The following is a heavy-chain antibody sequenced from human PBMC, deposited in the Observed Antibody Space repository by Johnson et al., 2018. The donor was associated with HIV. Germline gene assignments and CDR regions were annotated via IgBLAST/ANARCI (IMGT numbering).Heavy chain of an antibody. CDR2: IWYDGTNK. CDR1: GFTFSNYW. V-gene: IGHV3-33*08. CDR3: ARLPSGYYRDTFII. J-gene: IGHJ3*02. D-gene: IGHD6-25*01. Sequence: QVQLVESGGGVVKPGGSLRLSCAASGFTFSNYWMSWVRQAPGKGLEWVAVIWYDGTNKYYADSVKGRFTISRDKSKNILYLQMNSLRAEDTATYYCARLPSGYYRDTFIIWGQLTMVTVSS.